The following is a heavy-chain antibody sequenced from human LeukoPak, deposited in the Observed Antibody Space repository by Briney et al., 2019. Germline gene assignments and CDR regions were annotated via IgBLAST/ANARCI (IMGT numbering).Heavy chain of an antibody. CDR1: GYSFTNFW. J-gene: IGHJ5*02. CDR2: IHPTDSDT. V-gene: IGHV5-51*01. Sequence: GESLKISCKAPGYSFTNFWIGWVRQMPGKGVEWMGLIHPTDSDTVYTPSFQGQVTISDDNSLSTVYLLWSSLQASDSDMYSCARRYYYRTEFATWGQGTLVTVSS. D-gene: IGHD3-10*01. CDR3: ARRYYYRTEFAT.